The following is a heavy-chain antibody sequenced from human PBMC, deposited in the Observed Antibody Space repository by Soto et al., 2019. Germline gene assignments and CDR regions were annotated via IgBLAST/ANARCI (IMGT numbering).Heavy chain of an antibody. D-gene: IGHD5-12*01. CDR1: GGSISSSSYY. CDR2: IYYSGST. J-gene: IGHJ4*02. CDR3: ARRYSGYGDY. Sequence: SETLSLTCTVSGGSISSSSYYWGWIRQPPGKGLEWIGTIYYSGSTYYNPSLKSRVTISVDTSKNQFSLKLSSVTAADTAVYYCARRYSGYGDYWGQGTLVTVSS. V-gene: IGHV4-39*07.